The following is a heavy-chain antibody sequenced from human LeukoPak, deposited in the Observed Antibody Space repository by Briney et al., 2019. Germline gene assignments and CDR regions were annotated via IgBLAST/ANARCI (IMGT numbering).Heavy chain of an antibody. CDR1: GFTFDDYT. Sequence: GGSLRLSCAASGFTFDDYTMHWVRQAPGKGLEWVSLISWDGGSTYYADSVKGRFTISRDNSKNSLYLQMNSLRTEDTALYYCAKDQDYYGSGSFNFQHWGQGTLVTVSS. V-gene: IGHV3-43*01. D-gene: IGHD3-10*01. CDR2: ISWDGGST. J-gene: IGHJ1*01. CDR3: AKDQDYYGSGSFNFQH.